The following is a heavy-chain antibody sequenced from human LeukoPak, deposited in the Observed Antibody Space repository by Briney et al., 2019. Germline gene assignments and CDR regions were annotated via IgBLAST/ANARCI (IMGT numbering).Heavy chain of an antibody. J-gene: IGHJ4*02. CDR3: ARVVGATDLDY. CDR2: IWYDGSNK. V-gene: IGHV3-33*01. Sequence: GGSLRLSCAASGFTFSSYGMHWVRQAPAKGLEWVAVIWYDGSNKYYADSVKGRFTISRDNSKNTLYLQMNSLRAEDTAVYYCARVVGATDLDYWGQGTLVTVSS. D-gene: IGHD1-26*01. CDR1: GFTFSSYG.